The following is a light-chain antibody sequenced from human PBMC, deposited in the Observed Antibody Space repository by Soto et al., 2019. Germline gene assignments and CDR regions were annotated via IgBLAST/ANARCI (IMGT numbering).Light chain of an antibody. Sequence: QVTLNKNTLSGSVGDIVTITCRASQTISSWLAWYQQKPGKAPKLLIYKASTLKSGVPSRFSGSGSGTEFTLTISSLQPDDFATYYCQQYNRFPQTFGQGTKV. CDR1: QTISSW. CDR3: QQYNRFPQT. J-gene: IGKJ1*01. V-gene: IGKV1-5*03. CDR2: KAS.